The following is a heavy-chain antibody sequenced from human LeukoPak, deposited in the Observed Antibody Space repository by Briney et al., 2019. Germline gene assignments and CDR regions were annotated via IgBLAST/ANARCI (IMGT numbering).Heavy chain of an antibody. V-gene: IGHV6-1*01. J-gene: IGHJ4*02. CDR3: ARGVGANSAADY. D-gene: IGHD1-26*01. CDR1: GDSVSSDSAT. Sequence: SQTLSLTCAISGDSVSSDSATWNWIRQSPWRGLEWLARTYYRSQWHNDYAFSVSSRITINPDTSRNQFSLQLNSVIPEDTAVYYCARGVGANSAADYWGQGTLVTVSS. CDR2: TYYRSQWHN.